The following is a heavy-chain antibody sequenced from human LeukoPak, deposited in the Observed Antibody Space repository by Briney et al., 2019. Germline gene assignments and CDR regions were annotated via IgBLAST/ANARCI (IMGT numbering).Heavy chain of an antibody. V-gene: IGHV3-21*01. J-gene: IGHJ4*02. D-gene: IGHD3-9*01. CDR1: GFTFGGYT. CDR2: ISSRSSDI. Sequence: GGSLRLSCAASGFTFGGYTMNWVRQAPGKGLEWVSSISSRSSDIYYADSVKGRFTISRDNAKNSLYLQMNSLRAEDTAVYFFARALYYDILTGYQSHSYYFDYWGQGTLVTVSS. CDR3: ARALYYDILTGYQSHSYYFDY.